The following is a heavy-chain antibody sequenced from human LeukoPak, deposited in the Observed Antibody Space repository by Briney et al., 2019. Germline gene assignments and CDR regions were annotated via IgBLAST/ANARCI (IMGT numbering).Heavy chain of an antibody. Sequence: PGGPLRLSCAASGFTFYTYAMSWARQAPGKGLEWVSAISGGGSSTNYEDSVKGRFTISRDNSKNTLDLQMNSLRAEDTAVYYCARARESRYLDYWGQGTLVTVSS. V-gene: IGHV3-23*01. J-gene: IGHJ4*02. CDR3: ARARESRYLDY. D-gene: IGHD2/OR15-2a*01. CDR2: ISGGGSST. CDR1: GFTFYTYA.